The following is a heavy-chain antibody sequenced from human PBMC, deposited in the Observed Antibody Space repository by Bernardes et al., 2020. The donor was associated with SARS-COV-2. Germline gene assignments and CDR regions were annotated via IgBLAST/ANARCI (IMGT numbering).Heavy chain of an antibody. CDR2: IYYSGST. Sequence: SETLSLTCTVSGASFSSYYWSWIRQPPGKGLEWIGYIYYSGSTNYNPSLKSRVTISVDTSKNQFSLKLSSVTAADTAIYYCARGLLRLGDWGQGTLVTVSS. J-gene: IGHJ4*02. D-gene: IGHD3-16*01. CDR3: ARGLLRLGD. CDR1: GASFSSYY. V-gene: IGHV4-59*01.